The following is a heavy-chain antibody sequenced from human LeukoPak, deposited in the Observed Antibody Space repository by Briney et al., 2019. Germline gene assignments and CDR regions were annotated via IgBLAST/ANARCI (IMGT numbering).Heavy chain of an antibody. CDR2: ISGSGGST. CDR3: AKGDSGSYYKDPYYFDY. D-gene: IGHD1-26*01. CDR1: GFTFSSYA. V-gene: IGHV3-23*01. Sequence: GGSLRLSCAASGFTFSSYAMSWVRQAPGKGLEWVSAISGSGGSTYYADSVKGRLTISRDNSKNTLYLQMNSLRAEDTAVYYCAKGDSGSYYKDPYYFDYWGQGTLVTVSS. J-gene: IGHJ4*02.